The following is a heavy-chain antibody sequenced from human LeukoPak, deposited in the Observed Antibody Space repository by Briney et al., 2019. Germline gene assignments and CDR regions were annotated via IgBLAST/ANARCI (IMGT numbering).Heavy chain of an antibody. V-gene: IGHV3-9*01. J-gene: IGHJ5*02. D-gene: IGHD1-1*01. Sequence: GGSLRLSCVASGFTFDDYAMHWVRQVPGKGLEWVSGISWSSGSIGYGDSVKGRFTISRDNAKNYLSLQMNSLSVEDTALYYCVKVDYRKTWNGRFDPWGQGTQVIVSS. CDR3: VKVDYRKTWNGRFDP. CDR2: ISWSSGSI. CDR1: GFTFDDYA.